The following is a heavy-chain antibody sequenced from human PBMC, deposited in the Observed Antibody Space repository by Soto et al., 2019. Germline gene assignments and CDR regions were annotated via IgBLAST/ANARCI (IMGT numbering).Heavy chain of an antibody. Sequence: PGGSLRLSCAASGFTFSSYGMHWVRQAPGKGLEWVAVISYDGSNKYYADSVKGRFTISRDNSKNTLYLQMNSLRAEDTVVYYCAKDFFPFAAAAAPFDYWGQGTLVTVSS. D-gene: IGHD6-13*01. J-gene: IGHJ4*02. CDR1: GFTFSSYG. CDR2: ISYDGSNK. V-gene: IGHV3-30*18. CDR3: AKDFFPFAAAAAPFDY.